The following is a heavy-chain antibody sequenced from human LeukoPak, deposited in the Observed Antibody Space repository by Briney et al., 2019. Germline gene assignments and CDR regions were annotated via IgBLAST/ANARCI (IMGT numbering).Heavy chain of an antibody. Sequence: SETLSLTCTVSGGSIGSYYWNWIRQPPGKGLEWIGYVSYSGSTNYNPSLKSRVTMSVDKSKNQFSLKLSSVTAADTAVYFCARAASGYYFDFWDQGTLVTVSS. CDR3: ARAASGYYFDF. CDR2: VSYSGST. CDR1: GGSIGSYY. V-gene: IGHV4-59*01. J-gene: IGHJ4*02. D-gene: IGHD3-22*01.